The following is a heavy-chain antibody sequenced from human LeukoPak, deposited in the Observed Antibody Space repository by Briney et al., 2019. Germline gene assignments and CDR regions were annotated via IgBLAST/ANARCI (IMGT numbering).Heavy chain of an antibody. J-gene: IGHJ2*01. D-gene: IGHD4-17*01. CDR1: GFTVSSNY. Sequence: PGGSLRLSCAASGFTVSSNYMSWVRQAPGKGLEWVSVICSGGSTYYADSVKGRFTISRDNSKNTLYLQMNSLRAEDTAVYYCCAMTTVLADWYFDLWGRGTLVTVSS. V-gene: IGHV3-66*01. CDR3: CAMTTVLADWYFDL. CDR2: ICSGGST.